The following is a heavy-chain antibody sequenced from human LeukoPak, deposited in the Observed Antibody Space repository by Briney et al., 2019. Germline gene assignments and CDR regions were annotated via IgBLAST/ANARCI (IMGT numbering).Heavy chain of an antibody. CDR3: ARGHYYGSGSYYNGGY. Sequence: SGGSLRLSCAASGFTFSSYSMNWVRQAPGKGLEWVSSISSSSSYIYYADSLKGRFTISRDNAKNSLYLQMNSLRDEDTAVYYCARGHYYGSGSYYNGGYWGQGTLVTVSS. D-gene: IGHD3-10*01. CDR1: GFTFSSYS. J-gene: IGHJ4*02. V-gene: IGHV3-21*01. CDR2: ISSSSSYI.